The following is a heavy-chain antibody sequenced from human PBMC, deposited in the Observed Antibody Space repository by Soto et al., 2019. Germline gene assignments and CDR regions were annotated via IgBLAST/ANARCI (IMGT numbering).Heavy chain of an antibody. J-gene: IGHJ4*02. Sequence: GGSLRLSCVASGFTFSTYAMHWVRQAPGKGLEWVAIMSYDGNNQYYAGSVKGRFIISRDDSKNSVYLQMNSLKTEDTAVFYCAGAPDSSTGYYAPFESGGQEILVPVPS. D-gene: IGHD3-9*01. V-gene: IGHV3-30*03. CDR1: GFTFSTYA. CDR2: MSYDGNNQ. CDR3: AGAPDSSTGYYAPFES.